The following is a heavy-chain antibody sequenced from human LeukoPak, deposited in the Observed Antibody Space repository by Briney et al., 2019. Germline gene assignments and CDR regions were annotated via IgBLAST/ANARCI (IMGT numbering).Heavy chain of an antibody. CDR3: PTDPLTIFGVVPIGHYYYYGMDV. V-gene: IGHV3-15*07. Sequence: GGSLRLSCAASGFTFSNAWMNWVRQAPGKGLEWVGRIKSKTEGGTTDYAAPVKGRFTISRDDSKNTLYLQMNSLKTEDTAVYYFPTDPLTIFGVVPIGHYYYYGMDVWGQGTTVTVSS. CDR2: IKSKTEGGTT. D-gene: IGHD3-3*01. CDR1: GFTFSNAW. J-gene: IGHJ6*02.